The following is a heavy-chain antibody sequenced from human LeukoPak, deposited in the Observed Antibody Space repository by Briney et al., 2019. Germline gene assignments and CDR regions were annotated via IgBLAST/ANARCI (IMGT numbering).Heavy chain of an antibody. CDR1: GFTFSNAW. D-gene: IGHD4-23*01. CDR3: TTDLISSRGVVTAFDY. CDR2: IKSKTAGGTT. J-gene: IGHJ4*02. V-gene: IGHV3-15*01. Sequence: GGSLRLSCAASGFTFSNAWMSWVRQAPGKGLEWVGRIKSKTAGGTTDYAAPVIDRFTISRDDSKNTLYLQMNSLKTEDTAVYYCTTDLISSRGVVTAFDYWGQGTLVTVSS.